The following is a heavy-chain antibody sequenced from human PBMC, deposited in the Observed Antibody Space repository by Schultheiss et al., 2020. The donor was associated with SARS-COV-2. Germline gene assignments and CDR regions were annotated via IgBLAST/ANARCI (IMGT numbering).Heavy chain of an antibody. J-gene: IGHJ4*02. D-gene: IGHD5-18*01. CDR2: IYHSGST. CDR1: GYSISSGYY. V-gene: IGHV4-38-2*01. Sequence: SETLSLTCAVSGYSISSGYYWGWIRQPPGKGLEWIGSIYHSGSTYYNPSLKSRVTISVDTSKNQFSLKLSSVTAADTAVYYCARLGDTAVAVEPYWGQGTLVTGSS. CDR3: ARLGDTAVAVEPY.